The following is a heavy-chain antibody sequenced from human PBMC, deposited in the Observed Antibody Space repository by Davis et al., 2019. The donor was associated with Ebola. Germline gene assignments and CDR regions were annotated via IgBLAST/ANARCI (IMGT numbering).Heavy chain of an antibody. CDR2: ISSSGSTI. CDR3: AKDREGSGSYYWYYFDY. J-gene: IGHJ4*02. V-gene: IGHV3-48*01. Sequence: GGSLRLSCAASGFTFSSYGMNWVRQAPGKGLEWVSYISSSGSTIYYADSVKGRFTISRDNSKNTLYLQMNSLRAEDTAVYYCAKDREGSGSYYWYYFDYWGQGTLVTVSS. D-gene: IGHD3-10*01. CDR1: GFTFSSYG.